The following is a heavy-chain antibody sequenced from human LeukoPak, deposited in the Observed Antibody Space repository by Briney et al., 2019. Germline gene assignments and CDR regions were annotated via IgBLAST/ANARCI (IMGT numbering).Heavy chain of an antibody. J-gene: IGHJ4*02. CDR2: IAGSDGFT. Sequence: PGGSLRLSCAASGFPFSSYAMNWVRQAPGKGLEWVSVIAGSDGFTQYADSVKGRFTISRDISKNTLYLQMNSLRAEDTAVYYRAKDLKSIYYDSSGYAWGQGTLVTVSS. CDR1: GFPFSSYA. V-gene: IGHV3-23*01. D-gene: IGHD3-22*01. CDR3: AKDLKSIYYDSSGYA.